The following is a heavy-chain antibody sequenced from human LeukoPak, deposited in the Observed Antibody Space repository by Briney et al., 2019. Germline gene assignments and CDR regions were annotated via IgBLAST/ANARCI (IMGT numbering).Heavy chain of an antibody. J-gene: IGHJ4*02. D-gene: IGHD6-13*01. CDR1: GGSISSYY. Sequence: SETLSLTCTVSGGSISSYYWSWLRQPPGKGLEWIGYIYYSGSTNYNPSLKSRVTISVDTSKNQFSLKLSSVTAADTAVYYCARDGIAAAGSFDYWGQGTLVTVSS. CDR2: IYYSGST. V-gene: IGHV4-59*01. CDR3: ARDGIAAAGSFDY.